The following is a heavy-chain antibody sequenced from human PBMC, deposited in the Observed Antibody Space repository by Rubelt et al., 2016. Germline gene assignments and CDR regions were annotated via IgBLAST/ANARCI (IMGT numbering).Heavy chain of an antibody. CDR1: GYTFTGYY. CDR3: ARGNSGYDYGLDY. Sequence: QVQLVQSGAEVKKPGASVKVSCKASGYTFTGYYMHWVRQAPGQGLEWMRWINPNSGGPNYDQKFQGGVTMTRDTSVSTAYMGLSRLTSDDTAVYYCARGNSGYDYGLDYWGQGTLVTVSS. V-gene: IGHV1-2*02. D-gene: IGHD5-12*01. CDR2: INPNSGGP. J-gene: IGHJ4*02.